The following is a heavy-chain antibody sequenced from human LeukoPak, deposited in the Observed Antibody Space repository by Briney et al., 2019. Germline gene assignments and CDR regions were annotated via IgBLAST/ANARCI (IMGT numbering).Heavy chain of an antibody. CDR1: GYSFTTYW. CDR2: IYPADSTA. D-gene: IGHD5-24*01. CDR3: ARTLDGPKDAFDI. V-gene: IGHV5-51*01. Sequence: GESLKISCKASGYSFTTYWIGWVRQMPGKGLEWMGIIYPADSTAHYSPSFQGQVTISADKSISTAYLQWSSLKASDTAMYYCARTLDGPKDAFDIWGQGTMVTVSS. J-gene: IGHJ3*02.